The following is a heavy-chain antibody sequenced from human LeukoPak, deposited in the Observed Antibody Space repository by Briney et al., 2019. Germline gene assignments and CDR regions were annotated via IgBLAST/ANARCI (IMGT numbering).Heavy chain of an antibody. J-gene: IGHJ4*02. D-gene: IGHD1-26*01. CDR1: GGSFSGYY. Sequence: PSETLSLTCAVYGGSFSGYYWSWIRQPPGKGLEWIGEINHSGSTNYNPSLKSRVTISVDTSKNQFSLKLSSVTAADTAVYYCAGSGSYFIYYFDYWGQGTLVTVSS. V-gene: IGHV4-34*01. CDR3: AGSGSYFIYYFDY. CDR2: INHSGST.